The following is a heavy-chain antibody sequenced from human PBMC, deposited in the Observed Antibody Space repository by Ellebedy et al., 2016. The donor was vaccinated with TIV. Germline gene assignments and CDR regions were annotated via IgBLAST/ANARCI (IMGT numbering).Heavy chain of an antibody. CDR2: IYQDGSQN. J-gene: IGHJ5*01. Sequence: PGGSLRLSCAASGFTFRSYWMGWVRQAPGKGLEWVANIYQDGSQNYYVDSVKGRFTISRDNAKNSLYLQMNSLKVEDTAVYYCARRGSYGDYAVQINNWFDSWGQGTLVTVFS. D-gene: IGHD4-17*01. CDR1: GFTFRSYW. CDR3: ARRGSYGDYAVQINNWFDS. V-gene: IGHV3-7*01.